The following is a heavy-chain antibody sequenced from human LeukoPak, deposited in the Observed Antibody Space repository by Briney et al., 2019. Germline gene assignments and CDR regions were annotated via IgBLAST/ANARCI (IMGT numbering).Heavy chain of an antibody. J-gene: IGHJ4*02. D-gene: IGHD6-13*01. CDR3: TTALSAGLTAAGTHY. CDR2: IKSKTDGGTT. CDR1: GFTFSNAW. Sequence: GGSLRLSCAASGFTFSNAWMSWVRQAPGKGLEWVGRIKSKTDGGTTDYAAPVKGRFTISRDDSKNTLYLQMNSLKTEDTAVYYCTTALSAGLTAAGTHYWGQGTLVTVSS. V-gene: IGHV3-15*01.